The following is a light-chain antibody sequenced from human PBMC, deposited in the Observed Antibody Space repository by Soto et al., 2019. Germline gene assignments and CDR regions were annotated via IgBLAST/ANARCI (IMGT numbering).Light chain of an antibody. V-gene: IGLV1-44*01. CDR2: SNH. Sequence: QSVLTQPHSASGTPGQSVTISCSGSRSNMGRNTVTWYQQLPGTAPKLLIYSNHQRPSGVPDRFSGSKSATSASLAISGLQSEDEADYYCAAWDDSLNGVVFGGGTKLTVL. CDR3: AAWDDSLNGVV. J-gene: IGLJ3*02. CDR1: RSNMGRNT.